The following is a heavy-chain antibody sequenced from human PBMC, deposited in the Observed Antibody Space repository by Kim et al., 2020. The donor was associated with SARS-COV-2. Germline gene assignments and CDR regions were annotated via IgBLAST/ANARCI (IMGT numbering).Heavy chain of an antibody. CDR1: GGTFSSYA. CDR2: IIPIFGTA. D-gene: IGHD6-19*01. J-gene: IGHJ6*02. V-gene: IGHV1-69*13. Sequence: SVKVSCKASGGTFSSYAISWVRQAPGQGLEWMGGIIPIFGTANYAQKFQGRVTITADESTSTAYMELSSLRSEDTAVYYCARPYSSASGYYYGMDVWGQGTTVTVSS. CDR3: ARPYSSASGYYYGMDV.